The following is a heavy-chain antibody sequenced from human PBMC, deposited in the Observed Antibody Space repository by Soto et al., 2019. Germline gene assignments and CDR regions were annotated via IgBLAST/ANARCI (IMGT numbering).Heavy chain of an antibody. V-gene: IGHV4-34*01. D-gene: IGHD3-10*01. J-gene: IGHJ6*01. CDR1: GGSFSGYY. Sequence: QVQLQQWGAGLLKPSATLSLTCAVYGGSFSGYYWSWIRQPPGQGLEWIGEINHSGSTNYNPSLKSRVTISVDTSKNQFSLKLSSVTAADTAVYYCATTMATRSYYGMDVWGQGTTVTVSS. CDR3: ATTMATRSYYGMDV. CDR2: INHSGST.